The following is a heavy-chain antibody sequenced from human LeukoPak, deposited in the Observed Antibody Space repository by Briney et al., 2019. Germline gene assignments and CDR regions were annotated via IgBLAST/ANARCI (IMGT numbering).Heavy chain of an antibody. D-gene: IGHD3-10*01. Sequence: PSETLSLTCSVSRGSLSSYYWSWIRPPPGKGLEWIGYIYYSGSTNYNPSLKSRVTISVDTSKNQFYLKLSSVTAADTAVYYCASSYYYGSGSYWSYWGQGTLVTVSS. CDR2: IYYSGST. CDR3: ASSYYYGSGSYWSY. J-gene: IGHJ4*02. V-gene: IGHV4-59*01. CDR1: RGSLSSYY.